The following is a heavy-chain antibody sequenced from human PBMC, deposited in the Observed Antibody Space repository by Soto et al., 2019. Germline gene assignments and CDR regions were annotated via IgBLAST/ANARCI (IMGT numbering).Heavy chain of an antibody. CDR3: ARDHKMIMFGGVIPNYYYYGMDV. CDR1: GGSFSGYY. V-gene: IGHV4-34*01. D-gene: IGHD3-16*02. J-gene: IGHJ6*02. CDR2: INHSGST. Sequence: SETLSLTCAVYGGSFSGYYWSWIRQPPGKGLEWIGEINHSGSTNYNPSLKSRVTISVDTSKNQFSLKLSSVTAADTAVYYCARDHKMIMFGGVIPNYYYYGMDVWGQGTTVTVSS.